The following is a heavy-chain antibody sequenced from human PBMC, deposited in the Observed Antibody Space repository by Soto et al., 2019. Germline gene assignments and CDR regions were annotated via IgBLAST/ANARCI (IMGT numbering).Heavy chain of an antibody. D-gene: IGHD2-21*02. Sequence: EVQLVESGGGLVKPGGSLRLSCAASGFTFSSYSMNWVRQAPGKGLEWVSSISSSSSYIYYADSVKGRFTISRDNAKNSLYLQMNSLRAEDTAVYYCASRSSKFDIVVVTNNDAFDIWGQGTMVTVSS. CDR1: GFTFSSYS. CDR2: ISSSSSYI. CDR3: ASRSSKFDIVVVTNNDAFDI. V-gene: IGHV3-21*01. J-gene: IGHJ3*02.